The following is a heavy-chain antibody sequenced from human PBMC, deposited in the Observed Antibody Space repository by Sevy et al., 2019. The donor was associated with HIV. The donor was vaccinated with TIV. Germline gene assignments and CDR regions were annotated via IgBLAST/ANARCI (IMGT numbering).Heavy chain of an antibody. J-gene: IGHJ4*02. Sequence: GGPLRLSCAASGFTFSSYALHWFRQAPGKGLEWVAVISHDEILKEYADSVKGRFTISRDSSKNTIYLEMNSLRPEDMAVYYCARDLPHLLPWELSRGSDYWGQGTLVTVSS. CDR2: ISHDEILK. D-gene: IGHD3-16*01. CDR3: ARDLPHLLPWELSRGSDY. V-gene: IGHV3-30*04. CDR1: GFTFSSYA.